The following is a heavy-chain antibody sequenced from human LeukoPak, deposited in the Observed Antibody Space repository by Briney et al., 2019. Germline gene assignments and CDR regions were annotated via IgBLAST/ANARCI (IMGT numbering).Heavy chain of an antibody. Sequence: TGGSLRLSCTASGFAFGDFAVNWVRQAPGKGLEWVGFIKTKLYGGTTEYAASVKGRFTISRDDSKAIAYLQMNSLKTEDTAVYYCTRDHRDDWNPGYYFDYWGQGTLVTVSS. J-gene: IGHJ4*02. V-gene: IGHV3-49*04. D-gene: IGHD1-1*01. CDR1: GFAFGDFA. CDR2: IKTKLYGGTT. CDR3: TRDHRDDWNPGYYFDY.